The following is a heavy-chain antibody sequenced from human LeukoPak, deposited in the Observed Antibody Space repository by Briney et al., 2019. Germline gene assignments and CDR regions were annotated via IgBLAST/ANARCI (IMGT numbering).Heavy chain of an antibody. CDR1: GSSISNSDYY. CDR2: IYYSGST. J-gene: IGHJ4*02. CDR3: ARVGSCSGGSCYYRLFDY. V-gene: IGHV4-31*03. D-gene: IGHD2-15*01. Sequence: SETLSLTCTVSGSSISNSDYYWSWIRQHPGKGLEWIGYIYYSGSTYYNPSLKSRVSISVDTSKNQFSLKLSSVTAADTAVYYCARVGSCSGGSCYYRLFDYWGQGTLVTVSS.